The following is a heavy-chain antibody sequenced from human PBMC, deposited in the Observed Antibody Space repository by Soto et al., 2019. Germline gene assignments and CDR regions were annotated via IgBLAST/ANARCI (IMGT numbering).Heavy chain of an antibody. CDR2: ISYDGSNK. CDR1: GFTFSSYG. Sequence: QVQLVESGGGVVQPGRSLRLSCAASGFTFSSYGMHWVRQAPGKGLEWVAVISYDGSNKYYADSVKDRFTISRDNSKNTLYLQMNSLRAEDTAVYYCAKDLVVVTAIPDYFDYWGQGTLVTVSS. J-gene: IGHJ4*02. CDR3: AKDLVVVTAIPDYFDY. D-gene: IGHD2-21*02. V-gene: IGHV3-30*18.